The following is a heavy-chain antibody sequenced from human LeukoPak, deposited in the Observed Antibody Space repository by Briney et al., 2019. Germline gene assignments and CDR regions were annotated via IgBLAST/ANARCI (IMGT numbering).Heavy chain of an antibody. CDR3: AKGNYYDSSGYYGLYDY. CDR2: ISGSGGST. CDR1: GFTFSSYA. J-gene: IGHJ4*02. V-gene: IGHV3-23*01. Sequence: GGSLRLSCAASGFTFSSYAMSWVRQAPGEGLEWVSAISGSGGSTYYAGSVKGRFTISRDNSKNTLYLRMNSLRAEDTAVYYCAKGNYYDSSGYYGLYDYWGQGTLVTVSS. D-gene: IGHD3-22*01.